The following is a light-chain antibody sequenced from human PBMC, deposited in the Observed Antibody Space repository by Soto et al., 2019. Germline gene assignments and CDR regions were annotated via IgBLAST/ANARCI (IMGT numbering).Light chain of an antibody. J-gene: IGKJ1*01. Sequence: IVVTQSPGTLSLYQEERATLSCRASQSIRNFLAWYQQKPGQAPRLLIYDASNRATGIPPRFSGSGSGTDFTLAISGLEPEDLAVYYCQQRYNWPWTFGQGTKV. CDR1: QSIRNF. CDR2: DAS. CDR3: QQRYNWPWT. V-gene: IGKV3-11*01.